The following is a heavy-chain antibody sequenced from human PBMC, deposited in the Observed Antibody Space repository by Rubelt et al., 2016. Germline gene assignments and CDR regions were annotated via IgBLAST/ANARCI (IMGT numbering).Heavy chain of an antibody. V-gene: IGHV3-74*02. D-gene: IGHD3-9*01. CDR2: INSDGSTA. CDR1: GFTFSSYW. CDR3: ARGFEGQRGLNY. J-gene: IGHJ4*02. Sequence: EVQLVQSGGGLVQPGGSLRLSCAASGFTFSSYWMHWVRQAPGKGLVWVSRINSDGSTASYADSVKGRFTISRDNAKNTLFLQLNSLRAEGTAVYYCARGFEGQRGLNYWGQGTLVTVSS.